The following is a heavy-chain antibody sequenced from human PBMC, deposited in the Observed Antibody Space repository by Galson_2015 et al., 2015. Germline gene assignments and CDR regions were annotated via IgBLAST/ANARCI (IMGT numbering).Heavy chain of an antibody. CDR1: GDSVSSHSAT. Sequence: CAISGDSVSSHSATWNWIRQSPSRGLEWLGRTYYRSNWNHDYGLSVRGRITIDPDTSKNQISLQLNSVTPEDTAVYYCARDISGAGKFDYWGLGALVTVSS. CDR3: ARDISGAGKFDY. J-gene: IGHJ4*02. V-gene: IGHV6-1*01. CDR2: TYYRSNWNH. D-gene: IGHD2-15*01.